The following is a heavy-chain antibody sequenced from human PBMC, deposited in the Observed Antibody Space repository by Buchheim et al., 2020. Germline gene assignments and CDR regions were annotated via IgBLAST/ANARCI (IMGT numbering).Heavy chain of an antibody. J-gene: IGHJ6*02. Sequence: QVQLVESGGGVVQPGRSLRLSCAASGFTFSSYAMHWVRQAPGKGLEWVAVISYDGSNKYYADSVQGRFTISRDNSMNTLYLQMNSLRAEDTAVYYCARDGSSGGYEYYYGMDVWGQGTT. D-gene: IGHD3-10*01. CDR1: GFTFSSYA. CDR2: ISYDGSNK. V-gene: IGHV3-30*04. CDR3: ARDGSSGGYEYYYGMDV.